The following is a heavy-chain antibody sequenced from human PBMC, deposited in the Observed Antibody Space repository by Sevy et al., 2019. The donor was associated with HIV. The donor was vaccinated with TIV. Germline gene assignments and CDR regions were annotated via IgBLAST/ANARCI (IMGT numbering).Heavy chain of an antibody. V-gene: IGHV5-51*01. CDR3: ARYPIVMVPAAEYYFDY. CDR1: GYTFTNFW. CDR2: IYPGDSDT. J-gene: IGHJ4*02. D-gene: IGHD2-2*01. Sequence: GESLKISCKGSGYTFTNFWIGWVRQMPGKGLEWMGVIYPGDSDTRYSPSFQGQVTISADKSISTDYLQWSSLKASDTAMYYSARYPIVMVPAAEYYFDYWGQGTLVTVSS.